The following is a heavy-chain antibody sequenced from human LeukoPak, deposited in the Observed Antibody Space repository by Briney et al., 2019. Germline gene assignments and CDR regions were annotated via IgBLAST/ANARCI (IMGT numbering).Heavy chain of an antibody. Sequence: SQTPSLTCAISGDSVSSNSAAWNWIRQSPSTGLEWLGRTYYRSKWYNDYAVSVKSRITINPDTSKNQFSLQLNSVTPEDTAVYFCARGGYYGLDVWGQGTTVTVSS. CDR1: GDSVSSNSAA. CDR2: TYYRSKWYN. V-gene: IGHV6-1*01. CDR3: ARGGYYGLDV. J-gene: IGHJ6*02.